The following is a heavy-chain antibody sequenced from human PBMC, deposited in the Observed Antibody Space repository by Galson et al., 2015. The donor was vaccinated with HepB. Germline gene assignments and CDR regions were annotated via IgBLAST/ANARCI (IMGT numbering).Heavy chain of an antibody. J-gene: IGHJ6*02. CDR3: ARDLERSELLYVRDPSPRFYAYGKHV. Sequence: SLRLSCAASGFSFSRHAMYWVRQAPGKGLEWVAVILNDGSDKYYADSVKGRFTISRDNPKNTLYLQMNSLRAQDTAVYFCARDLERSELLYVRDPSPRFYAYGKHVWGQGTPVTLSS. CDR1: GFSFSRHA. CDR2: ILNDGSDK. D-gene: IGHD1-7*01. V-gene: IGHV3-30*04.